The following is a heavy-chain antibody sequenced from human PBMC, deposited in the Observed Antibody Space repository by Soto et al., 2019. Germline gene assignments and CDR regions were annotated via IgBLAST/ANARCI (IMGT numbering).Heavy chain of an antibody. CDR2: IYYTGTT. CDR1: GGSMSYYY. CDR3: ARQTQSWGGSFDH. J-gene: IGHJ4*02. D-gene: IGHD5-12*01. Sequence: ETLSLTCTVSGGSMSYYYGSWIRQSPGKGLEWLGFIYYTGTTNYNPSLNSRVPMSVDTSQSQFSLNLSSVTAADTAVYYCARQTQSWGGSFDHWGQGAVVTVSA. V-gene: IGHV4-59*01.